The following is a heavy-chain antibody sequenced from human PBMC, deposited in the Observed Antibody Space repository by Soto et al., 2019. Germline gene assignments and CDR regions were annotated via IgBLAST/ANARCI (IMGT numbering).Heavy chain of an antibody. CDR3: ATASQYSSGWNDAFDI. V-gene: IGHV1-24*01. Sequence: QVQLVQSGAEVKKPGASVKVSCKVSGYTLTELSMHWVRQAPGKGLEWMGGFDHEDGEAIYAQKFQGRVTMTEDTSTDTAYMELSSLRSEDTAVYYCATASQYSSGWNDAFDIWGQGTMVTVSS. CDR2: FDHEDGEA. J-gene: IGHJ3*02. CDR1: GYTLTELS. D-gene: IGHD6-19*01.